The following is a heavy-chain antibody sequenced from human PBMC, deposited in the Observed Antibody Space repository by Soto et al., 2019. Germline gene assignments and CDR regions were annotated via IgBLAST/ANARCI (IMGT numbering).Heavy chain of an antibody. CDR3: ARGTTHYCYYYGMDV. D-gene: IGHD1-1*01. Sequence: GASVKVSCKASGGTFSSYAISWVRQAPGQGLEWMGGIIPIFGTANYAQKFQGRVTITADESTSTAYMELSSLRSEDTAVYYCARGTTHYCYYYGMDVWGQGTTVTVSS. CDR2: IIPIFGTA. J-gene: IGHJ6*02. CDR1: GGTFSSYA. V-gene: IGHV1-69*13.